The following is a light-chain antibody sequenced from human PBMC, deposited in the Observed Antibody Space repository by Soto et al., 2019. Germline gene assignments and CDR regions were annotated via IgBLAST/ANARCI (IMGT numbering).Light chain of an antibody. J-gene: IGLJ1*01. CDR1: GSDVGGYNY. Sequence: QSVLTQPASVSGSPGQSITISCTGTGSDVGGYNYVSWYQQHPGKAPKLMIYEVSNRPSGVSNRFSGSKSGNTASLTISGLQAEDEAGYYCSSYTSSSSYVFGTGTKVTVL. CDR2: EVS. V-gene: IGLV2-14*01. CDR3: SSYTSSSSYV.